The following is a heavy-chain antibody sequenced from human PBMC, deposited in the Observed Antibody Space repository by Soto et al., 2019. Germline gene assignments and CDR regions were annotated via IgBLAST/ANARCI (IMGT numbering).Heavy chain of an antibody. J-gene: IGHJ4*02. CDR1: DYTFTNYA. Sequence: QVQLVQSGAEVKKPGASVKVSCKASDYTFTNYAMHWVRLAPGQRLEWMGWINAGNGNTKYSQKFQGRVTITRDTSASTAYMDLSSLRSEDTAVYYCARGPGGPDGPGDYWGQGTLATVSS. CDR3: ARGPGGPDGPGDY. CDR2: INAGNGNT. V-gene: IGHV1-3*01. D-gene: IGHD2-15*01.